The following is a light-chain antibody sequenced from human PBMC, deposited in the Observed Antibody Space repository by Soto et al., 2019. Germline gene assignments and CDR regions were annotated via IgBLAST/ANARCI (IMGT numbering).Light chain of an antibody. CDR3: LQHYSYPLT. CDR1: QGVKTD. J-gene: IGKJ4*01. V-gene: IGKV1-17*01. Sequence: DIQMTQSPSSVSASVGDRVTITCRASQGVKTDLGWYQQKPGKAPKRLIYAASRLQSGVPSRFNRRCFGTEFTPTISRLEPEDFASYYCLQHYSYPLTFGGGTRVEIK. CDR2: AAS.